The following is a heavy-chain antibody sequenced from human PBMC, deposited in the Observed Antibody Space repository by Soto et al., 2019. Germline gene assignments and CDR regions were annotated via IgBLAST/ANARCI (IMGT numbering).Heavy chain of an antibody. V-gene: IGHV3-33*06. CDR1: GFTFSSYG. D-gene: IGHD1-26*01. Sequence: PGGSLRLSCAASGFTFSSYGMHWVRQAPGKGLEWVAVIWYDGSNKYYADSVKGRFTISRDNSKNTLYLQMNSLRAEDTAMHYFAKGKGVGATPDGANCWGQGTLVTVSS. CDR3: AKGKGVGATPDGANC. CDR2: IWYDGSNK. J-gene: IGHJ4*02.